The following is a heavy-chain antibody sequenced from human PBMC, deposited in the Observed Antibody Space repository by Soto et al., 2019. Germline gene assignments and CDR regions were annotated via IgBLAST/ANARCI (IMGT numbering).Heavy chain of an antibody. J-gene: IGHJ5*02. CDR3: TRVVGLPPAEDPEYNWFDP. V-gene: IGHV3-49*03. D-gene: IGHD1-7*01. CDR2: IRSKAYGGTT. Sequence: GGSLRLSCTASGFTFGDYAMSWFRQAPGKGLEWVGFIRSKAYGGTTEYAASVKGRFTISRDDSKSIAYLQMNSLKTEDTAVYYCTRVVGLPPAEDPEYNWFDPWGQGTLVTVSS. CDR1: GFTFGDYA.